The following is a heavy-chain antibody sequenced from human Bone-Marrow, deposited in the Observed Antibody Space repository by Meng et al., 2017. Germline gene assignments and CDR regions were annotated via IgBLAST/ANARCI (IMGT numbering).Heavy chain of an antibody. Sequence: GESLKISCAASGFTFSSYWMSWVRQAPGKGLEWVANIKQDGSEKYYVDSVKGRFTISRDNAKNSLYLQMNSLRAEDTAVYYCARGYYDSSGYYYLPNTDYRGQGTLVTVSS. CDR1: GFTFSSYW. V-gene: IGHV3-7*01. J-gene: IGHJ4*02. CDR2: IKQDGSEK. CDR3: ARGYYDSSGYYYLPNTDY. D-gene: IGHD3-22*01.